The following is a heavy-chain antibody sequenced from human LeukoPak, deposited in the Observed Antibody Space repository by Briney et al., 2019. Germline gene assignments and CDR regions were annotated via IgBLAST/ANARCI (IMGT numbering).Heavy chain of an antibody. CDR1: GYTFTSYD. CDR3: ARVSGSYYVVDY. D-gene: IGHD1-26*01. CDR2: MNPNSGNT. J-gene: IGHJ4*02. V-gene: IGHV1-8*01. Sequence: ASVKVSCKASGYTFTSYDINWVRQATGQGLEWMGWMNPNSGNTGYAQKFQGRVTMTRNTSISTAYMELSSLRSEDTAVYYCARVSGSYYVVDYWGQGTLVTVSS.